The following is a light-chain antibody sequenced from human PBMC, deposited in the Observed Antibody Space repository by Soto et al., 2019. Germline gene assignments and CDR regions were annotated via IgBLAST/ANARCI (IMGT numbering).Light chain of an antibody. J-gene: IGLJ3*02. CDR2: SYT. CDR1: RSNLGAGYA. Sequence: QSVLTQPPSVSGAPGQRVTISCTGNRSNLGAGYAVHWYQHIPGSAPKLLIYSYTNRPSGVPDRFSGSKSGTSASLAISGLQAEDEGDYHCQSYVSGLTRPWVFGGGTQLTVL. CDR3: QSYVSGLTRPWV. V-gene: IGLV1-40*01.